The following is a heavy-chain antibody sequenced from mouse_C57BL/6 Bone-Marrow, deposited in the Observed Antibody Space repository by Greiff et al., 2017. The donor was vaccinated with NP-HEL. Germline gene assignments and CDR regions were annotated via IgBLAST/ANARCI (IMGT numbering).Heavy chain of an antibody. CDR2: ISNGGGST. D-gene: IGHD4-1*01. CDR1: GFTFSDYY. CDR3: ARPPLTGTGYFDV. V-gene: IGHV5-12*01. J-gene: IGHJ1*03. Sequence: EVQRVESGGGLVQPGGSLKLSCAASGFTFSDYYMYWVRQTPEKRLEWVAYISNGGGSTYYPDTVKGRFTISRDNAKNTLYLQMSRLKSEDTAMYYCARPPLTGTGYFDVWGTGTTVTVSS.